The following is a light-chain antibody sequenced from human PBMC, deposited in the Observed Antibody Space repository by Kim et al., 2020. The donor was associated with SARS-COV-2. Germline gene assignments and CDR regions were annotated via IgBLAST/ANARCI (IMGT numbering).Light chain of an antibody. V-gene: IGLV1-44*01. Sequence: QSVLTQPPSASGTPGQSVTISCSGSSSNIESNGVNWYQHVPGTAPQLLIHSFNQRPLGVPGRFSGSKSDTSASLTISGLQAEDEADYYCGTWDDSLNGWVFGGGTQLTVL. CDR1: SSNIESNG. CDR3: GTWDDSLNGWV. CDR2: SFN. J-gene: IGLJ3*02.